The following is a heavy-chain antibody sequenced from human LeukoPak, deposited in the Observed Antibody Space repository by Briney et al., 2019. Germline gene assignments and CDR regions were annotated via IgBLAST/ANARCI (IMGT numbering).Heavy chain of an antibody. CDR1: GYSFTSYW. Sequence: GESLKISCKASGYSFTSYWIGWVRQMPGKGLEWMGIIYPGDSDTRYSPSFQGQVTISADKSISTAYLQWSSLKASDTAMYYCAICYYDSSAYYSPFDYWGQGTLVTVSS. J-gene: IGHJ4*02. D-gene: IGHD3-22*01. V-gene: IGHV5-51*01. CDR2: IYPGDSDT. CDR3: AICYYDSSAYYSPFDY.